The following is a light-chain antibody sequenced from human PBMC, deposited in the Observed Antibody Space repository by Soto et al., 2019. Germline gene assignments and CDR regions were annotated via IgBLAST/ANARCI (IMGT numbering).Light chain of an antibody. Sequence: DIQMTQSPSTLSASVGDGVTITCRASQNISVWLAWYQQRPGKAPKFLIYYASSLETGVLSRFSDSGSGTDFTLTIRSLEPDDFATYYCQQYYSASPTFGQGTKLEIK. CDR3: QQYYSASPT. CDR2: YAS. V-gene: IGKV1-5*01. CDR1: QNISVW. J-gene: IGKJ2*01.